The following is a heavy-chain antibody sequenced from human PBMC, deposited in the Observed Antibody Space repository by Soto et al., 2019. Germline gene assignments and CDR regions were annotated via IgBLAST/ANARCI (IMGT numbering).Heavy chain of an antibody. V-gene: IGHV5-51*01. D-gene: IGHD4-4*01. CDR3: ATTSDYNGYFDP. J-gene: IGHJ5*02. CDR1: GYSLTTYW. CDR2: IYLSDSDT. Sequence: LGESLKISCKTSGYSLTTYWFAWVRQMPGKGLEWMGIIYLSDSDTIYSPSAQGHFTISADKSIKTAYLQWSSLKASDTAIYYCATTSDYNGYFDPWGQGTQVTVSS.